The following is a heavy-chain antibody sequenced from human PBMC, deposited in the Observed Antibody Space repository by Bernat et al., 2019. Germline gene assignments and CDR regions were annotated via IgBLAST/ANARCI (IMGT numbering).Heavy chain of an antibody. V-gene: IGHV3-66*01. J-gene: IGHJ3*02. CDR1: GFTVSSNY. Sequence: EVQLVESGGGLVQPGGSLRLYCAASGFTVSSNYMSWVRQAPGKGLEWVSVIYSGGSTYYADSVKGRFTISRDNSKNTLYLQMNSLRAEDTAVYYCATSSGWYSGAFDIWGQGTMVTVSS. D-gene: IGHD6-19*01. CDR3: ATSSGWYSGAFDI. CDR2: IYSGGST.